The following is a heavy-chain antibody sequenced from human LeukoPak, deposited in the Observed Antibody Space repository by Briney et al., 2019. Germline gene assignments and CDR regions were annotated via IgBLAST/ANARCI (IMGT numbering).Heavy chain of an antibody. CDR3: AREGPDCSGGSCYSHYYYGMDV. CDR2: ISYDGSNK. Sequence: PGGSLRLSCAASGFTFSGYPIHWVRQAPGKGLQWVAVISYDGSNKYYADSVKGRFTISRDNSKNTLYLQMNSLRAEDTAVYYCAREGPDCSGGSCYSHYYYGMDVWGQGTTVTVSS. D-gene: IGHD2-15*01. V-gene: IGHV3-30-3*01. J-gene: IGHJ6*02. CDR1: GFTFSGYP.